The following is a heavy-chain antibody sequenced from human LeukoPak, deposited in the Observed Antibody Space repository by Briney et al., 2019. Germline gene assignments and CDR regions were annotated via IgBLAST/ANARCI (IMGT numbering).Heavy chain of an antibody. CDR1: GFTFSSYG. J-gene: IGHJ4*02. D-gene: IGHD6-19*01. V-gene: IGHV3-33*01. CDR3: ARDPRGVAVAGNFDY. CDR2: IWYDGRNK. Sequence: GGSPSLSCAASGFTFSSYGMHWVRQAPGKGLEWVAVIWYDGRNKFYADSLKGRFTISRDNSKNTLYLHMNSLRAEDTAVYYCARDPRGVAVAGNFDYWGQGTLVSVSS.